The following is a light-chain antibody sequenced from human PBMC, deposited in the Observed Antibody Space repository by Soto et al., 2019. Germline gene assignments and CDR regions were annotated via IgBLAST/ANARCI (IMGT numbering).Light chain of an antibody. V-gene: IGKV1-39*01. CDR2: GAS. CDR3: QQSYSTPWT. CDR1: QSISTY. J-gene: IGKJ1*01. Sequence: DIQMTQSPSSLSASVGDRVTITCRASQSISTYLNWYQQKPGKAPKLLIYGASSLQSGVPSRFTGSGSGTDFTRTISSLQPADFATYHCQQSYSTPWTFGQGTKVEIK.